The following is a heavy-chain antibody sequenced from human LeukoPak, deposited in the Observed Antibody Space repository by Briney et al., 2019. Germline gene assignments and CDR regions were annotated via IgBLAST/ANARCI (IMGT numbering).Heavy chain of an antibody. CDR3: AKDRNDLDDFYYFDY. CDR1: GFTVSSNY. Sequence: PGGSLRLSCAASGFTVSSNYMSWVRQAPGKGLEWVSVIYSGGSTYYADSVKGRFTISRDNSKNTLYLQMNSLRAEDTAVYYCAKDRNDLDDFYYFDYWGQGTLVTVSS. V-gene: IGHV3-53*01. D-gene: IGHD1-1*01. CDR2: IYSGGST. J-gene: IGHJ4*02.